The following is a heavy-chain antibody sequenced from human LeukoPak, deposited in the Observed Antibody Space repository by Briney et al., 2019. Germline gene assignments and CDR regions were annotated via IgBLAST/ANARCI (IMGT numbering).Heavy chain of an antibody. J-gene: IGHJ4*02. CDR1: GDSVSSKNGA. V-gene: IGHV6-1*01. D-gene: IGHD6-19*01. CDR3: ARDLGTTGWHTFDY. Sequence: SQTLSLTCVVSGDSVSSKNGAWNWIRQSPSRGLEWLRRTYYRSKWYNDYAESMEGRMTISQDTSKNQYSLHLDSVTPDDTAVYYCARDLGTTGWHTFDYWGQGTLVTVSS. CDR2: TYYRSKWYN.